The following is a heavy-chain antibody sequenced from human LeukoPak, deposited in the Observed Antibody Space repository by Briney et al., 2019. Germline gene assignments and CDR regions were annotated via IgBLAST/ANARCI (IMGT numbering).Heavy chain of an antibody. V-gene: IGHV1-18*01. J-gene: IGHJ5*02. Sequence: ASVKVSCKAFGYTFTNYGINWVRQAPGRGLEWMGWISGYNGDTQYAQKFQGRVTMTTDTSTTTAYMDLRSLTSDDTAVYYCVRIGCSRTSCYGNSVDPWGQGTLVTVSS. D-gene: IGHD2-2*01. CDR1: GYTFTNYG. CDR3: VRIGCSRTSCYGNSVDP. CDR2: ISGYNGDT.